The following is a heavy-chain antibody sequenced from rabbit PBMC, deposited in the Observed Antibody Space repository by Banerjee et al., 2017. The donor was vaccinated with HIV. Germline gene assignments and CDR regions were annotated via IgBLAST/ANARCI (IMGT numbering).Heavy chain of an antibody. V-gene: IGHV1S40*01. CDR3: ARGDVGYAGWGYAPMDL. CDR2: INSNTGNT. CDR1: GFSFSSNYW. J-gene: IGHJ6*01. D-gene: IGHD4-2*01. Sequence: QSLEESGGDLVKPGASLTLTCTASGFSFSSNYWICWVRQAPGKGLEWIACINSNTGNTVYASWAKGRFTISKTSSTTVTLQMTSLTAADTATYFCARGDVGYAGWGYAPMDLWGPGTLVTVS.